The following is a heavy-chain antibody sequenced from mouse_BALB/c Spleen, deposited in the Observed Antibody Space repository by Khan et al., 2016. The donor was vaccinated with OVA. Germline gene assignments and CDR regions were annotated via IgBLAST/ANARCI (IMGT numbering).Heavy chain of an antibody. V-gene: IGHV1S136*01. Sequence: VQLKQSGPELVKPGASVKMSCKASGYTFTSYVMHWVKQKPGQGLEWIGYINPYNDGTKYNEKFKGKATLTSDKSSSTAYMELSSLTSEDSAVYYCARPGNRYERIFDYWGQGTTRTGSS. D-gene: IGHD2-14*01. CDR2: INPYNDGT. CDR1: GYTFTSYV. J-gene: IGHJ2*01. CDR3: ARPGNRYERIFDY.